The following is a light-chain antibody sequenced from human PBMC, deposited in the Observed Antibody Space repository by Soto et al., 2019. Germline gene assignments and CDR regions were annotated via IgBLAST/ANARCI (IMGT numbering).Light chain of an antibody. V-gene: IGLV1-44*01. CDR1: SSNIGSYT. CDR2: SNN. J-gene: IGLJ2*01. Sequence: QSALTQPPSASGTPGQRVTISCSGGSSNIGSYTVNWYQQVPRTAPKLLIYSNNQRPSGVPDRFSGSKSGTSVSLAISGLQSEDEADYYCAAWDDSLNGVVLGGGTKLTVL. CDR3: AAWDDSLNGVV.